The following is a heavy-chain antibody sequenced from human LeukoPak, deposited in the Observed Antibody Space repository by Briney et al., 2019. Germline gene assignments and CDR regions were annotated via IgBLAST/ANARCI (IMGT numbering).Heavy chain of an antibody. CDR1: GGSISSYY. CDR2: IYYSGST. Sequence: SETLSLTCTVSGGSISSYYWSWIRKPPGKGLEWIGYIYYSGSTNYNPSLQSRVTISVDTSKNQFSLKLSSVTAADTAVYYCARRIRCGGYYCFDYWGQGTLVTVSS. V-gene: IGHV4-59*08. CDR3: ARRIRCGGYYCFDY. D-gene: IGHD3-22*01. J-gene: IGHJ4*02.